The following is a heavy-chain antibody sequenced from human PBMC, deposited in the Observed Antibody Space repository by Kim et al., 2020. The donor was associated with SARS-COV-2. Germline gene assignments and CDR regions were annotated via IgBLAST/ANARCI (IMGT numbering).Heavy chain of an antibody. V-gene: IGHV3-21*04. CDR3: SSSYDISGYY. CDR1: GFTFSNDS. D-gene: IGHD2-21*01. CDR2: ISSNTSYI. Sequence: GGSLRLSCAASGFTFSNDSMNWVRQAPGKGLEWVSSISSNTSYISTADAVKGRGTISRYSAKNSLYLHMKSLRAETTAMAVYSSSYDISGYY. J-gene: IGHJ6*01.